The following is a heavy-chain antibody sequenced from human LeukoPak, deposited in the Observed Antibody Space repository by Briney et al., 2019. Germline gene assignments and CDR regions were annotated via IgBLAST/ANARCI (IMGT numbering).Heavy chain of an antibody. CDR2: IYNVGYT. V-gene: IGHV4-34*01. CDR3: TRMTTEHDY. CDR1: GVPFNDYY. Sequence: RSETLSLTCAVSGVPFNDYYWICLPQTPGKGVEWIGEIYNVGYTNDSLSLKSRVTLSIDTSRNQFSLNLRSVTVADPGIYYCTRMTTEHDYWGQGTLVTVSS. D-gene: IGHD4-17*01. J-gene: IGHJ4*02.